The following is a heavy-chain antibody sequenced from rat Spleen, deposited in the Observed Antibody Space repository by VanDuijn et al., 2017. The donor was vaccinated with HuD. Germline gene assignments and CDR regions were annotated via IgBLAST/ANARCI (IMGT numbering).Heavy chain of an antibody. Sequence: EVQLVESGGGLVQPGRSLKLSCAASGFTFRNYGMHWIRQAPTKGLEWVASISPSGAISNYRDSVQGRFTISRDKAKSTLYLQMDSLRSEDSATYYCATDGYDDGTYYSVYVMDAWGQGASVTVSS. CDR1: GFTFRNYG. J-gene: IGHJ4*01. V-gene: IGHV5-19*01. CDR2: ISPSGAIS. D-gene: IGHD1-12*02. CDR3: ATDGYDDGTYYSVYVMDA.